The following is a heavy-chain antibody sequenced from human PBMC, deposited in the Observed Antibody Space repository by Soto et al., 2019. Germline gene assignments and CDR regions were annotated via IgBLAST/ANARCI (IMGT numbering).Heavy chain of an antibody. D-gene: IGHD3-16*01. CDR3: ARGYWRLGESYYFDS. V-gene: IGHV3-53*01. J-gene: IGHJ4*02. CDR1: GFTVSSSY. CDR2: ILTGGGT. Sequence: GGSLRLSCATSGFTVSSSYMSWVRQAPGMGLEWVSVILTGGGTHYADSVKGRFTVSGDDSQNTVYLQMNNLRGEDTATYYCARGYWRLGESYYFDSWGQGTLVTVSS.